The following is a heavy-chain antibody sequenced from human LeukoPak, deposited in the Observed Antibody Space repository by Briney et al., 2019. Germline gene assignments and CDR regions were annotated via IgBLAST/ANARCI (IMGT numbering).Heavy chain of an antibody. J-gene: IGHJ6*02. D-gene: IGHD3-10*01. CDR1: GGTFSSYA. CDR2: IIPIFGIA. Sequence: SVKVSCKASGGTFSSYAISRVRQAPGQGLEWMGRIIPIFGIANYAQKFQGRVTITADKSTSTAYMELSSLRSEDTAVYYCASSGGSGSYIFYYYYGMDVWGQGTTVTVSS. V-gene: IGHV1-69*04. CDR3: ASSGGSGSYIFYYYYGMDV.